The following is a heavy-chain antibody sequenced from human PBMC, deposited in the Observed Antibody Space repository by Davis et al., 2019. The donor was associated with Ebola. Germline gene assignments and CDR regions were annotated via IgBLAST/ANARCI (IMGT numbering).Heavy chain of an antibody. J-gene: IGHJ3*02. CDR2: ISVYNGNT. V-gene: IGHV1-18*01. Sequence: ASVKVSCKASGYTFKNYAISWVRQAPGQGLQWMGWISVYNGNTNYAQILQGRVTLTTDTSTGTAYMELRSLRSDDTAVYFCARTSIVGTTTTASDIWGQGTKVTVSS. D-gene: IGHD1-26*01. CDR3: ARTSIVGTTTTASDI. CDR1: GYTFKNYA.